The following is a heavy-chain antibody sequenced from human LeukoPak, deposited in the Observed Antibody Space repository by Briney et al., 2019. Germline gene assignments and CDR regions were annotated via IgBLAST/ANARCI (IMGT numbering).Heavy chain of an antibody. CDR2: INWNGGST. V-gene: IGHV3-20*04. CDR1: GFTFDDYG. J-gene: IGHJ4*02. D-gene: IGHD2-15*01. CDR3: AGGGYCSGGSCYSGDYYFDY. Sequence: GGSLRLSCAASGFTFDDYGMIWVRQAPGKGLEWVSGINWNGGSTGYADSVNGRFTISIDNDKSSLYLQMNSLRAEDTALYYCAGGGYCSGGSCYSGDYYFDYWGQGTLVTVSS.